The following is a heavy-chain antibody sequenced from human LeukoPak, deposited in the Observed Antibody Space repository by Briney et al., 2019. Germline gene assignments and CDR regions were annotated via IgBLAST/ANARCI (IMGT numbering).Heavy chain of an antibody. D-gene: IGHD3-3*01. CDR1: GFTFSSYG. J-gene: IGHJ4*02. CDR2: IRYDGSNK. V-gene: IGHV3-30*02. CDR3: AKRITATYYDFWSGYEVDY. Sequence: PGGSLRLSCAASGFTFSSYGMHWVRQAPGKGLEWVAFIRYDGSNKYYADSVKGRFTISRDNSKNTLYLQMNSLRAEDTAVYYCAKRITATYYDFWSGYEVDYWGQGTLVTVSS.